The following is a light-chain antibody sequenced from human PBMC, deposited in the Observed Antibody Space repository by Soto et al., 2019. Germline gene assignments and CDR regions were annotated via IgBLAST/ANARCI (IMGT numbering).Light chain of an antibody. V-gene: IGKV1-5*01. CDR1: QTISSW. CDR2: DAS. J-gene: IGKJ1*01. CDR3: QQYNSYQWT. Sequence: DIQMTQSPSTLPASVGDRVTITCRASQTISSWLAWYQQKPGKAPDLLIYDASRLAGGVPSRFSGSGSGTEFTLTISSLQPDDFATYYCQQYNSYQWTFGQGTKV.